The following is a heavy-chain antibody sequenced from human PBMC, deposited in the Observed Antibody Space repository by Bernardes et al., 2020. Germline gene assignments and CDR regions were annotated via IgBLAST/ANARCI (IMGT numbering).Heavy chain of an antibody. CDR3: ARVPNGFDP. CDR2: LYDSGNT. J-gene: IGHJ5*02. Sequence: SETLSLTCSVSGVSIRSYYWGWIRQPPGKGLEWIGFLYDSGNTNYNPSLKNRVSISGDTSKNQISLKLRSVTAADTAVYYCARVPNGFDPWGQGTLVTVSS. V-gene: IGHV4-59*01. CDR1: GVSIRSYY.